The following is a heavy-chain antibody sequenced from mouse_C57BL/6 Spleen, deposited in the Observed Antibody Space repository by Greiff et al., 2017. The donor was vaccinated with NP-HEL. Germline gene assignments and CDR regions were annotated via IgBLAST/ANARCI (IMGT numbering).Heavy chain of an antibody. J-gene: IGHJ3*01. Sequence: EVMLVESGEGLVKPGGSLKLSCAASGFTFSSYAMSWVRQTPEKRLEWVAYISSGGDYIYYADTVKGRFTISRDNARNTLYLQMSSLKSEDTAMYYCTGDQGLRYPFAYWGQGTLVTVSA. CDR3: TGDQGLRYPFAY. CDR1: GFTFSSYA. V-gene: IGHV5-9-1*02. CDR2: ISSGGDYI. D-gene: IGHD1-1*01.